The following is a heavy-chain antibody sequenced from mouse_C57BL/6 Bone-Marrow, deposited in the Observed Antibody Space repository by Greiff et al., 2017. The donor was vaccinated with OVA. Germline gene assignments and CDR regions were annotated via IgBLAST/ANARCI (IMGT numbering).Heavy chain of an antibody. Sequence: VQLQQSGAELVRPGASVTLSCKASGYTFTDYEMHWVKQTPVHGLEWIGAIDPETGGTAYNQKFKGKAILTADKSSSTAYMGLRSLTSEDSAVYYGTRSNYYPFAYWGQGTLVTVSA. V-gene: IGHV1-15*01. CDR2: IDPETGGT. CDR3: TRSNYYPFAY. J-gene: IGHJ3*01. D-gene: IGHD1-1*01. CDR1: GYTFTDYE.